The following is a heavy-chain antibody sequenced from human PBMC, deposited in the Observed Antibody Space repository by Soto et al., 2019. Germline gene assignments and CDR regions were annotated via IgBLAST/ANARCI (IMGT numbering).Heavy chain of an antibody. V-gene: IGHV5-51*01. Sequence: PGESLKISCKGSGYSFTSYWIGWVRQMPGKXLEWMGIIYPGDSDTRYSPSFQGQVTISADKSISTAYLQWSSLKASDTAMYYCARQYSSGDYYYYYGMDVWGQGTTVTVSS. CDR1: GYSFTSYW. CDR2: IYPGDSDT. J-gene: IGHJ6*02. D-gene: IGHD6-25*01. CDR3: ARQYSSGDYYYYYGMDV.